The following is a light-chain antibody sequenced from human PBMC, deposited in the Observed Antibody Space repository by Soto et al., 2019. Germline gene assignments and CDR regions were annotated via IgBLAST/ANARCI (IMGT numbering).Light chain of an antibody. CDR2: EGI. CDR1: SSDVGSYNL. CDR3: CSYAGSSTYV. Sequence: QSVLTQPASVSGSPGQSITISCTGTSSDVGSYNLVSWYQQHLGKAPKLMIFEGIKLSSGFSNRFSGSKSGNTASLTIFGLQAEDEADYYCCSYAGSSTYVFGTGTKVTVL. V-gene: IGLV2-23*01. J-gene: IGLJ1*01.